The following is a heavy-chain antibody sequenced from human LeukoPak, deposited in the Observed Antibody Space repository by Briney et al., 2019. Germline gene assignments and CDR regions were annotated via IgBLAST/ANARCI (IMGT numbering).Heavy chain of an antibody. D-gene: IGHD3-3*01. CDR3: ARVDTIEAPFFDY. V-gene: IGHV3-53*01. Sequence: GGSLRLSCAASGFTFSDLYMDWVRQAPGKGLEWVSGIYSGGSTYYADSVKGRFTISRDNSKNTLYLQMNSLRAEDTAVYYCARVDTIEAPFFDYWGQGTLVTVSS. CDR1: GFTFSDLY. CDR2: IYSGGST. J-gene: IGHJ4*02.